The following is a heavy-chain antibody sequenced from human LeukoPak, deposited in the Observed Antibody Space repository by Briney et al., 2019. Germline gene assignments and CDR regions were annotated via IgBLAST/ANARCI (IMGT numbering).Heavy chain of an antibody. CDR3: AEYCSGGSCYSGLAY. CDR2: ISTSGSST. J-gene: IGHJ4*02. V-gene: IGHV3-23*01. D-gene: IGHD2-15*01. CDR1: GFTFSSYM. Sequence: GGSLRLSCAASGFTFSSYMMSWVRQAPGKGLEWVSTISTSGSSTYYADSVKGRFTISRDNSKNTLFLQMNSLRAEDTAIYYCAEYCSGGSCYSGLAYWGQGTLVTVSS.